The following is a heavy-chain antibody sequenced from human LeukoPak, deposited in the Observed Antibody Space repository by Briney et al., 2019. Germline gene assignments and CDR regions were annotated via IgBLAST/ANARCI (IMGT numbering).Heavy chain of an antibody. CDR3: ARFQPLPSSWYNGFDP. CDR1: GGSISSYY. Sequence: SETLSLTCTVSGGSISSYYWSWIRQPPGKGLEWSGYIYYSGSTNYNPSLKSRVTISVDTSRNQFSLKLSSVTAADTAVYYCARFQPLPSSWYNGFDPWGQGTLVTVSS. V-gene: IGHV4-59*08. CDR2: IYYSGST. J-gene: IGHJ5*02. D-gene: IGHD6-13*01.